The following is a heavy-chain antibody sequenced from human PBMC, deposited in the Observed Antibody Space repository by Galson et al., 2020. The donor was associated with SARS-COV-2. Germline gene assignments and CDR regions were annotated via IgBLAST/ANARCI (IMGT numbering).Heavy chain of an antibody. CDR3: ARVPPNYDILTGYTDAFDI. D-gene: IGHD3-9*01. Sequence: GESLKISCAASGFTFSSYGMHWVRQAPGKGLEWVAVIWYDGSNKYYADSVKGRFTISRDNSKNTLYLQMNSLRAEDTAVYYCARVPPNYDILTGYTDAFDIWGQGTMVTVSS. CDR1: GFTFSSYG. J-gene: IGHJ3*02. CDR2: IWYDGSNK. V-gene: IGHV3-33*01.